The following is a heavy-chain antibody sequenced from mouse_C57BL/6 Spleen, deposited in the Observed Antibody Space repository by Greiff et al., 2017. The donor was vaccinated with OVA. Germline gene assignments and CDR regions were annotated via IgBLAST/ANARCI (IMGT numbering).Heavy chain of an antibody. CDR2: IRLKSDNYAT. J-gene: IGHJ1*03. Sequence: EVQLVESGGGLVQPGGSMKLSCVASGFTFSNYWMNWVRQSPEKGLEWVAQIRLKSDNYATHYAESVKGRFTISRDDSKSSVYLQMNNLRAEDTGIYYCTTGPWYFDVWGTGTTVTVSS. CDR3: TTGPWYFDV. D-gene: IGHD4-1*01. CDR1: GFTFSNYW. V-gene: IGHV6-3*01.